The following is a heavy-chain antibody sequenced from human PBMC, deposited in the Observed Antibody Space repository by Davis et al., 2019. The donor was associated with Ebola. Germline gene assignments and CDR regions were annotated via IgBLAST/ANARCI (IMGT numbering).Heavy chain of an antibody. Sequence: ASVKVSCKASGYTFTSYGISWVRQAPGQGLEWMGWISAYNGNTNYAQKLQGRVTMTTDTSTSTAYMELRSLRSDDTAVYYCARESPIVVVLGMDVWGQGTTVTVSS. CDR3: ARESPIVVVLGMDV. V-gene: IGHV1-18*04. CDR1: GYTFTSYG. D-gene: IGHD2-2*01. CDR2: ISAYNGNT. J-gene: IGHJ6*02.